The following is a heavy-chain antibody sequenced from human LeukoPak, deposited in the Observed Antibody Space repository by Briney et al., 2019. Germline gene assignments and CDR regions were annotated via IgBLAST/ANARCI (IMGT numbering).Heavy chain of an antibody. CDR1: GFTFSNYT. Sequence: PGGSLRLSCAASGFTFSNYTMNWVRQAPGKGLEWVSSISSSSSYIYYADSVKGRFTISRDNAKNSLYLQMNSLRAEDTAVYYCTRSKRSLRMFGDYDFDYWGQGTLVTVSS. J-gene: IGHJ4*02. V-gene: IGHV3-21*01. CDR2: ISSSSSYI. CDR3: TRSKRSLRMFGDYDFDY. D-gene: IGHD4-17*01.